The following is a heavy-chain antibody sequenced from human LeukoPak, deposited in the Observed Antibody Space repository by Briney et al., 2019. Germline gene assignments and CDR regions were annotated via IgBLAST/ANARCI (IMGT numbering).Heavy chain of an antibody. D-gene: IGHD1-26*01. CDR3: ARDPDNPGATSPYYYYCYMDV. CDR2: IIPILGIA. V-gene: IGHV1-69*04. Sequence: GASVKVSCKASGGTFSSYTISWVRQAPGQGLEWMGRIIPILGIANYAQKFQGRVTITADKSTSTAYMELSSLRSEDTAVYYCARDPDNPGATSPYYYYCYMDVWGKGTTVTVSS. CDR1: GGTFSSYT. J-gene: IGHJ6*03.